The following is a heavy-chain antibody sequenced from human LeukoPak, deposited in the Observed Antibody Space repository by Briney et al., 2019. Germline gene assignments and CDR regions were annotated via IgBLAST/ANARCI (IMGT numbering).Heavy chain of an antibody. D-gene: IGHD2-15*01. V-gene: IGHV3-11*05. Sequence: GGSLRLSCAASGFTFSDYYMSWIRQAPGKGLEWVSYISSSSSYTNYADSVKGRFTISRDNAKNSLYLQMNSLRAEDTAVYYCARVDMARYYFDYWGQGTLVTVSS. CDR2: ISSSSSYT. CDR3: ARVDMARYYFDY. CDR1: GFTFSDYY. J-gene: IGHJ4*02.